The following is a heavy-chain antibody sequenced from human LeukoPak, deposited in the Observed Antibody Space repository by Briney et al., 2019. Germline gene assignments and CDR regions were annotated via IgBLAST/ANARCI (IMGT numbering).Heavy chain of an antibody. V-gene: IGHV3-30*18. Sequence: GGSLRLSCAASGFTFSSYGMHWVRQAPGKGLEWVAVISYDGSNKYYADSVKGRFTISRDNSKNTLYLQMNSLRAEDTAVYYCAKGLTIFGVVINYYHGMDVWGQGTTVTVSS. J-gene: IGHJ6*02. CDR2: ISYDGSNK. CDR3: AKGLTIFGVVINYYHGMDV. D-gene: IGHD3-3*01. CDR1: GFTFSSYG.